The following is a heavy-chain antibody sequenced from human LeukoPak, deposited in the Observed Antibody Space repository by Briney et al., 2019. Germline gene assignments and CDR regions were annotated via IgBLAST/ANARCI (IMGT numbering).Heavy chain of an antibody. V-gene: IGHV3-23*01. Sequence: AGGSLRLSCAASGFTFSSYAMSWVRQAPGKGLEWVSAISGSGGSTYYADSVKGRFTISRDNSKNTLYLQMNSLRAEDTAVYYCAKSMSGWDYYFDYWGQGTLVTVSS. D-gene: IGHD6-19*01. J-gene: IGHJ4*02. CDR3: AKSMSGWDYYFDY. CDR2: ISGSGGST. CDR1: GFTFSSYA.